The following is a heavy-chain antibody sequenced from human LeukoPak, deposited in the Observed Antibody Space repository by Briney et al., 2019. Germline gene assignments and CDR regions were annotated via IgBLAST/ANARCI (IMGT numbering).Heavy chain of an antibody. CDR3: AIVPHQTYSGSYYADY. CDR1: GYSISSDDY. J-gene: IGHJ4*02. V-gene: IGHV4-38-2*02. CDR2: IYHSGST. D-gene: IGHD1-26*01. Sequence: PSETLSLTCTVSGYSISSDDYWGCLRQPPGKWLEWTVSIYHSGSTYYNPSLKSRVTISVDTSKNQFSLKLSCVTAADTAVYYCAIVPHQTYSGSYYADYWGQGTLVTVSS.